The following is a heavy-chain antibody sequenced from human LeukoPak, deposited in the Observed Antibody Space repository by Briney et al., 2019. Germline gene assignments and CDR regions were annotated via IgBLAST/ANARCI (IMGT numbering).Heavy chain of an antibody. CDR2: INSDGSST. CDR3: ARGVHDYGDTGDY. J-gene: IGHJ4*02. CDR1: GFTFSSYW. V-gene: IGHV3-74*01. Sequence: GGSLRLSCAASGFTFSSYWMHWVRQAPGKGLVWVSRINSDGSSTSYADSVKGRFTISRDNAKNTLYLQMNSLRAEDTAVYYCARGVHDYGDTGDYWGQGTLVTVSS. D-gene: IGHD4-17*01.